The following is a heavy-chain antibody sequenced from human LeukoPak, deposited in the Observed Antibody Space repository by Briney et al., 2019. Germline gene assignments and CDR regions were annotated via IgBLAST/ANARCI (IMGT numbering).Heavy chain of an antibody. V-gene: IGHV1-69*01. CDR1: GGTFSSYT. CDR2: IIPIFGTA. CDR3: AREGDLAVAGMIFLNWFDP. J-gene: IGHJ5*02. Sequence: SVKVSCKASGGTFSSYTISWVRQAPGQGLEWMGGIIPIFGTANYAQKFQGRVTITADESTSTAYMELSSLRSEDTAVYYCAREGDLAVAGMIFLNWFDPWGQGTLVTVSS. D-gene: IGHD6-19*01.